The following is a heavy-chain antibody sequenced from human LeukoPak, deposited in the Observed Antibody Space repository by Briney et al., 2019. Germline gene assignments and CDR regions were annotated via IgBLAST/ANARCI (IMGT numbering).Heavy chain of an antibody. V-gene: IGHV1-69*13. Sequence: SVKVSCKASGYTFTSYYMHWVRQAPGQGLEWMGGIIPIFGTANYAQKFQGRVTITADESTSTAYMELSSLRSEDTAVCYCARDLRRYDFWSGYPQYYYGMDVWGQGTTVTVSS. D-gene: IGHD3-3*01. CDR3: ARDLRRYDFWSGYPQYYYGMDV. J-gene: IGHJ6*02. CDR2: IIPIFGTA. CDR1: GYTFTSYY.